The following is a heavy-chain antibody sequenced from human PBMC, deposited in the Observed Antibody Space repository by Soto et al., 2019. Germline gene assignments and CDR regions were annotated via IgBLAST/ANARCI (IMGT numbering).Heavy chain of an antibody. J-gene: IGHJ4*02. CDR1: RRTLSTDS. CDR3: ARSGGLDRDFNY. Sequence: SLKVSCTASRRTLSTDSVSCVRQAPGQGLEWMGGIIPMFDTPIYAQKFQDRVTITADESTSTAYMQLSSLRSGDSAVYYCARSGGLDRDFNYWGQGSLVTVS. CDR2: IIPMFDTP. V-gene: IGHV1-69*13. D-gene: IGHD2-15*01.